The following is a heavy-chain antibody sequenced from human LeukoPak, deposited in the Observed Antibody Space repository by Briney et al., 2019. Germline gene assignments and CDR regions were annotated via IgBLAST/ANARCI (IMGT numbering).Heavy chain of an antibody. V-gene: IGHV1-2*02. CDR1: GYTFTGYY. CDR3: ARDPERYCSGGSCYSNYYYYMDV. J-gene: IGHJ6*03. D-gene: IGHD2-15*01. CDR2: INPNSGGT. Sequence: ASVKVSCKASGYTFTGYYMHWVRQAPGQGLEWMGWINPNSGGTNYAQKFQGRVTMTRDTSISTAYMELSRLRSDDTAVYYCARDPERYCSGGSCYSNYYYYMDVWGKGTTVTVSS.